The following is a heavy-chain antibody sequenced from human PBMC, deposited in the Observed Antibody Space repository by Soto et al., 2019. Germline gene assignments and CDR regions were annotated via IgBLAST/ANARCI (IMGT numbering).Heavy chain of an antibody. CDR1: GYSFTNYG. D-gene: IGHD6-19*01. CDR3: ARDRGVAPPVAGNTHYYYYMDV. Sequence: QDQLVQSGAEVQKPGASVTVSCQASGYSFTNYGITWVRQAPGQGLEWMGWISGFNGNTHYAQKLQGRVTMTTDASTSTAYMERRSLRSDDTAVYYCARDRGVAPPVAGNTHYYYYMDVWGKGTTVTVSS. V-gene: IGHV1-18*01. J-gene: IGHJ6*03. CDR2: ISGFNGNT.